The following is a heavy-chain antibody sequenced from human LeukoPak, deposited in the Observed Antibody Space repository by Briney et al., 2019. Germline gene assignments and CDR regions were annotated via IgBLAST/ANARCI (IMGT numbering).Heavy chain of an antibody. CDR3: ARGRENWFDP. CDR2: ISPYNGNT. CDR1: GYTFTGYG. Sequence: ASVKVSCKASGYTFTGYGISWVRQAPGQGLEWMGWISPYNGNTDYAQKLQGRVTMTTDTSTPTVYMELRSLTSDDTAVYYCARGRENWFDPWGQGTLVTVSS. J-gene: IGHJ5*02. V-gene: IGHV1-18*01.